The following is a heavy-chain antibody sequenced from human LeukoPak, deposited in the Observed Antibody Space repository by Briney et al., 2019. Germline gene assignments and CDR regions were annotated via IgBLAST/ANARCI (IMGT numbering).Heavy chain of an antibody. D-gene: IGHD2-2*01. J-gene: IGHJ4*02. CDR3: ASHVSSTSCYDY. CDR1: GGSISSSNW. V-gene: IGHV4-4*02. Sequence: SETLSLTCAVSGGSISSSNWWSWVRQPPGKGLEWIGEIYHSGSTNHNPSLKSRVTISVDKSKNQFSLKLSSVTAADTAVYYCASHVSSTSCYDYWGQGTLVTVSS. CDR2: IYHSGST.